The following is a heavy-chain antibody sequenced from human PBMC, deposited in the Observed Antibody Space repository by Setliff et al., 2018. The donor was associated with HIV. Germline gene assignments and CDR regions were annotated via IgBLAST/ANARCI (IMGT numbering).Heavy chain of an antibody. D-gene: IGHD2-8*01. J-gene: IGHJ6*03. V-gene: IGHV4-31*03. CDR3: ARAPSCADSWCYMYYYYYYYMDV. CDR1: GGSISSGGFY. Sequence: PSETLSLTCTVSGGSISSGGFYWSWIRQHPGKGLEWIGYIYYSGSTYYNPSLKSRVTILVDTSKKQFSLRLNSVTAADTGVYFCARAPSCADSWCYMYYYYYYYMDVWGKGTTVTVSS. CDR2: IYYSGST.